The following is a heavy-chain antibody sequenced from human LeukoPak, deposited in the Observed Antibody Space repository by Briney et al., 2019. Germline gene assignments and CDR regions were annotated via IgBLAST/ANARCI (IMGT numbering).Heavy chain of an antibody. D-gene: IGHD5-24*01. J-gene: IGHJ4*02. CDR2: IIPIFGTA. CDR3: ARGEMATNPAAGFDY. CDR1: GGTFSSYA. V-gene: IGHV1-69*06. Sequence: SVKVSCKASGGTFSSYAISWVRQAPGQGLEWMGGIIPIFGTANYAQKFQGRVTITADKSTSTAYMELSSLRSEDTAVYYCARGEMATNPAAGFDYWGQGTLVTVSS.